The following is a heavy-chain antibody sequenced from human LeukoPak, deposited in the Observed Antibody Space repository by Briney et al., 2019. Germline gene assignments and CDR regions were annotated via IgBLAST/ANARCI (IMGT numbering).Heavy chain of an antibody. V-gene: IGHV4-59*01. CDR1: GGSISSYY. Sequence: SETLSLTCTVSGGSISSYYWSWIRQPPGKGLEWIGYIYYSGSINYNPSLKSRVTISVDTSKNQFSLELTSVTAADTAVYYCARDKYYYYYIDVWGKGTTVTVSS. CDR3: ARDKYYYYYIDV. J-gene: IGHJ6*03. CDR2: IYYSGSI.